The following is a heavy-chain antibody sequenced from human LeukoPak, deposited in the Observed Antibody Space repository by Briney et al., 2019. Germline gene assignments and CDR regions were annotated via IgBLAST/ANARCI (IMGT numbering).Heavy chain of an antibody. CDR3: AREGGTVVIGRFDY. J-gene: IGHJ4*02. CDR2: IQTDGRDK. CDR1: GIDFRASG. D-gene: IGHD2-2*01. V-gene: IGHV3-30*02. Sequence: GGSLRLSCAASGIDFRASGMHWVRQAPGMGLEWVTFIQTDGRDKYYAASVAGRFTISRDNSKNTVYLNMNNLRPDDTALYYGAREGGTVVIGRFDYWGQGTLVTVSS.